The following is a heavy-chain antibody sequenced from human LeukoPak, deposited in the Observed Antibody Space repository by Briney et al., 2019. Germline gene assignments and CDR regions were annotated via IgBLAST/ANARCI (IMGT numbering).Heavy chain of an antibody. CDR2: ISYDGSNK. J-gene: IGHJ4*02. Sequence: GGSLRLSCAASGFPFSSYGMHWVRQAPGKGLEWVAVISYDGSNKYYADSVKGRFTISRDNSKNTLYLQMNSLRAEDTAVYYCAKFDVRGHDYWGQGTLVTVSS. D-gene: IGHD3-10*02. V-gene: IGHV3-30*18. CDR1: GFPFSSYG. CDR3: AKFDVRGHDY.